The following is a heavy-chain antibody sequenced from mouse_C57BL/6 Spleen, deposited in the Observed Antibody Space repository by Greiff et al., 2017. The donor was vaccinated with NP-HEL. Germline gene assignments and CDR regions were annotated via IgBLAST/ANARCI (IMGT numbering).Heavy chain of an antibody. CDR2: IDPSDSYP. D-gene: IGHD3-2*02. CDR3: ALIRDAMDY. J-gene: IGHJ4*01. CDR1: GYTFTSYW. Sequence: VQLQQPGAELVMPGASVKLSCKASGYTFTSYWMHWVKQRPGQGLAWIGEIDPSDSYPNYNQKFKGKSTLTVDKSSSTAYMQLSSLTSEDSAVYYCALIRDAMDYWGQGTSVTVSS. V-gene: IGHV1-69*01.